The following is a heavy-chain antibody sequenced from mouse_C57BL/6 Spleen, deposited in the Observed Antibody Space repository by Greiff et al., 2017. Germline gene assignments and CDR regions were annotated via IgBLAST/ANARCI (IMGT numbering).Heavy chain of an antibody. CDR3: ARGYDDEGFAY. J-gene: IGHJ3*01. V-gene: IGHV1-69*01. CDR2: IDPSDSYT. D-gene: IGHD2-4*01. Sequence: VQLQQPGAELVMPGASVKLSCKASGYTFTSYWMHWVEQRPGQGLEWIGEIDPSDSYTNYTQKFKGKSTLTVDKTSSTAYMQLSSHTSEDSAVYYCARGYDDEGFAYWGQGTLVTVSA. CDR1: GYTFTSYW.